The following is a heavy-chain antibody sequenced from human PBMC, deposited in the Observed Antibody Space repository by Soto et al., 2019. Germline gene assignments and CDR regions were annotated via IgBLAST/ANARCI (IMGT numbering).Heavy chain of an antibody. J-gene: IGHJ4*01. CDR1: GGSVSSGSYY. D-gene: IGHD6-13*01. CDR3: ARARSSFVAAAGIRRGFDY. Sequence: SETLSLTCTVSGGSVSSGSYYWSWIRQPPGKGLEWIGYIYYSGSTNYNPSLKSRVTISVDTSKNQFSLKLSSVTAADTAVYYCARARSSFVAAAGIRRGFDYWGQEPWSPSPQ. V-gene: IGHV4-61*01. CDR2: IYYSGST.